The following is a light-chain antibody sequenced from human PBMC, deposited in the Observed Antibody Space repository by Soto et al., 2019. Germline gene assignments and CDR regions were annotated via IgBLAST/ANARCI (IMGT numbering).Light chain of an antibody. CDR2: GAS. CDR3: QLYGGSPKT. CDR1: QSVGTK. J-gene: IGKJ1*01. Sequence: IVMTQSPATLSVSPGERANLPCRASQSVGTKLAWYQQTPGQAPRLLIHGASTRAPGTPDRFSGSRSGTDFTLTISRLEPEDFAVYYCQLYGGSPKTFGQGTKV. V-gene: IGKV3-20*01.